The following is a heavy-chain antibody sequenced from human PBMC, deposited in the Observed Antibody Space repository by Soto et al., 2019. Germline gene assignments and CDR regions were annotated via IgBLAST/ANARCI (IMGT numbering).Heavy chain of an antibody. Sequence: HPVGSLRLSCAPSGFTVSNNYMNWVRQAPGKGLEWVSIIYSDGSIFYADSVKGRFTISRDNSRNTLYLQMDSLRAEDTAVYYCARGLEARHDAFDIWGPGTMVTVSS. CDR3: ARGLEARHDAFDI. CDR2: IYSDGSI. CDR1: GFTVSNNY. V-gene: IGHV3-53*01. D-gene: IGHD3-22*01. J-gene: IGHJ3*02.